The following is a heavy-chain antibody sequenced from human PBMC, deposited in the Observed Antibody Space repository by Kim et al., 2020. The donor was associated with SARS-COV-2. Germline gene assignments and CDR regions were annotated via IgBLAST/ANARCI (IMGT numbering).Heavy chain of an antibody. V-gene: IGHV3-30*04. CDR2: ISYDGSNK. J-gene: IGHJ6*02. CDR3: ARSMLWFGDFGNEMWGYYEYGMDV. D-gene: IGHD3-10*01. CDR1: GFTFSSYA. Sequence: GGSLRLSCAASGFTFSSYAMHWVRQAPGKGLEWVAVISYDGSNKYYADSVKGRFTISRDNSKNTLYLQMNSLRAEDTAVYYCARSMLWFGDFGNEMWGYYEYGMDVWGQGTTGTVSS.